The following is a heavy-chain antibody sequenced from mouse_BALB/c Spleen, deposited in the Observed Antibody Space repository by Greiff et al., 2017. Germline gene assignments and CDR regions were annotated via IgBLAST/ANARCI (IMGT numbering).Heavy chain of an antibody. J-gene: IGHJ3*01. CDR2: IYPGDGDT. CDR3: ASGLGQGFAY. CDR1: GYAFSSSW. V-gene: IGHV1-82*01. D-gene: IGHD3-3*01. Sequence: VQLQQSGPELVKPGASVKISCKASGYAFSSSWMNWVKQRPGQGLEWIGRIYPGDGDTNYNGKFKGKATLTADKSSSTAYMQLSSLTSVDSAVYFCASGLGQGFAYWGQGTLVTVSA.